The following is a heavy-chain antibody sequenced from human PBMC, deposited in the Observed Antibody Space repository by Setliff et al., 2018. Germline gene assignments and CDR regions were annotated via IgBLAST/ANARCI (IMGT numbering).Heavy chain of an antibody. D-gene: IGHD4-4*01. V-gene: IGHV3-15*01. Sequence: GGSLRLSCSVPGITFKNAWMTWVRQAPGKGPQWVGRIKSSIEGATSDYGAPARGRFTISRDDSKNMIHLQMNNLKIEDTGFYFCATGPRDSRNYLNWLGSWGPGTLVTVSS. CDR1: GITFKNAW. CDR2: IKSSIEGATS. CDR3: ATGPRDSRNYLNWLGS. J-gene: IGHJ1*01.